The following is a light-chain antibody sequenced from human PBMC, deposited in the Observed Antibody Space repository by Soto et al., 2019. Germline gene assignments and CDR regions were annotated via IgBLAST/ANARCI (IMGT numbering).Light chain of an antibody. CDR2: SNN. J-gene: IGLJ3*02. V-gene: IGLV1-44*01. CDR3: AAWDDSLNGPV. Sequence: QSVMTQPPSVSAAPGQKVTISCSGSSSNIGGNSVSWYQQLPGTAPKLLIYSNNQRPSGVPDRFSGSKSGTSASLAISGLQSVDESDYYCAAWDDSLNGPVFGGGTKLTVL. CDR1: SSNIGGNS.